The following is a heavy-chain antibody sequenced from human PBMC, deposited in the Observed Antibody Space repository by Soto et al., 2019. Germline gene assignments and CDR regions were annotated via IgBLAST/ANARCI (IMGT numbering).Heavy chain of an antibody. CDR1: GYTFSNYD. V-gene: IGHV1-8*01. Sequence: QVQLVQSGAELKKPGASVKVSCKASGYTFSNYDMNWVRQATGQGPEWIGWVNPNNGDTGDAQKFQGRVTLTTDIATTPVYMELTSRRAEDTAVYYCAKVSPKGPAVDFDYLGQETLITVSS. CDR3: AKVSPKGPAVDFDY. D-gene: IGHD2-15*01. J-gene: IGHJ4*02. CDR2: VNPNNGDT.